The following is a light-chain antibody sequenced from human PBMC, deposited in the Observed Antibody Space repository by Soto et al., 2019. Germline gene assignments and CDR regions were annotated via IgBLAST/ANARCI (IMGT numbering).Light chain of an antibody. CDR3: QSYDSSLSAWV. Sequence: QSVLTQPPSVSWAPGQRVTISCTGSSSNIGAGYDVQWYQQIPGTAPKLLIYANIKLPSGVPDRFSGSKSGTSASLAITGLQDEDEADYYCQSYDSSLSAWVFGGGTQLTVL. J-gene: IGLJ3*02. V-gene: IGLV1-40*01. CDR1: SSNIGAGYD. CDR2: ANI.